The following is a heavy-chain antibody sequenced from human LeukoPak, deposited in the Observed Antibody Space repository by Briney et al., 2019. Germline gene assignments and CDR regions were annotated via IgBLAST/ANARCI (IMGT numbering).Heavy chain of an antibody. CDR1: GFTFSSYW. Sequence: GGSLRLSCAASGFTFSSYWMSWVRQAPGKGLEWVANIKQDGSEKYYVDSVKGRFTISRDNFRDTVFLELTTLRPEDTGLYYCVRDLTSGARFDFWGPGTLVTVSS. D-gene: IGHD3-9*01. CDR2: IKQDGSEK. J-gene: IGHJ4*01. CDR3: VRDLTSGARFDF. V-gene: IGHV3-7*01.